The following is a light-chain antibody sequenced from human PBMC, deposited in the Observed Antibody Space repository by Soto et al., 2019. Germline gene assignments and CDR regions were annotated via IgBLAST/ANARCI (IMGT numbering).Light chain of an antibody. Sequence: QSALSQPASVSGSPGQSVTISCTGTSSDVGAYDLVCWYQQHPGKAPKLMIYDVSNRPSGVSNRFSGSKSGNTASLTISGLQAEDEADYYCSSYTSSRTPYVFGTGTKVTVL. J-gene: IGLJ1*01. CDR1: SSDVGAYDL. CDR2: DVS. CDR3: SSYTSSRTPYV. V-gene: IGLV2-14*01.